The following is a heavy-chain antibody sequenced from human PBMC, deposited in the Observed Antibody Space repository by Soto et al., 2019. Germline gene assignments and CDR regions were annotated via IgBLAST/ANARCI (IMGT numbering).Heavy chain of an antibody. D-gene: IGHD4-17*01. CDR3: VKDMKWGGMTTIHYLAS. CDR1: GFIADDYA. J-gene: IGHJ4*02. Sequence: EVQLVESGGGLVQPGRSLRLSCVASGFIADDYAMHWVRQAPGKGLEWVSGISSNSATINYADSVKGRFTISRDNAKNLLFLQLNSLRPEDTAFYYCVKDMKWGGMTTIHYLASWGQGTLVTVSS. CDR2: ISSNSATI. V-gene: IGHV3-9*02.